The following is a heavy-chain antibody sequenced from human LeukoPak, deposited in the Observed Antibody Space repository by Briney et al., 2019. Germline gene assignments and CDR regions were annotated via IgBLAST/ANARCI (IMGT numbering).Heavy chain of an antibody. CDR1: GFTFSTSA. Sequence: ASVKVSCKASGFTFSTSAMQWVRQARGQRLEWIGWIVLGSGKTNYAQNFQGRVTISRDMSTSTAYMELSRLRSDDTAVYYCARPPHPNYGDYVSWFDPWGQGTLVTVSS. CDR3: ARPPHPNYGDYVSWFDP. J-gene: IGHJ5*02. D-gene: IGHD4-17*01. CDR2: IVLGSGKT. V-gene: IGHV1-58*02.